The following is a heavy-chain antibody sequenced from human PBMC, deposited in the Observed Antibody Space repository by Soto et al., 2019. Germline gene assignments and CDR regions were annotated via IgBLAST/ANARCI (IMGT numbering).Heavy chain of an antibody. CDR1: GGSFSGYY. Sequence: SATLSLTCAVYGGSFSGYYWSWIRQPPGKGLEWIGEINHSGSTNYNPSLKSRVTISVDTSKNQFSLKLSSVTAADTAVYYCARGSPHCSGGSCCCGNWFDPWGQGTLVTVSS. CDR2: INHSGST. CDR3: ARGSPHCSGGSCCCGNWFDP. D-gene: IGHD2-15*01. V-gene: IGHV4-34*01. J-gene: IGHJ5*02.